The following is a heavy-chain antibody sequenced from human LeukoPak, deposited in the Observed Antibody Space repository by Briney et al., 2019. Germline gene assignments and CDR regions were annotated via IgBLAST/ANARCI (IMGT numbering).Heavy chain of an antibody. D-gene: IGHD1-26*01. J-gene: IGHJ4*02. CDR2: IYYSGST. V-gene: IGHV4-59*08. Sequence: SETLSLTCTVSGGSISSYYWSWIRQPPGKGLEWIGDIYYSGSTNYNPSLKSRVTISVDTSKNQFSLRLSSVTAADSAVYYSARLASGSYGPLTPFDYWGQGTLVTVSS. CDR3: ARLASGSYGPLTPFDY. CDR1: GGSISSYY.